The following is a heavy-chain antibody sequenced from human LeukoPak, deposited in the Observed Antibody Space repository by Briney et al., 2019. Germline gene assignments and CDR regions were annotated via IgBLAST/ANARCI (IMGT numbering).Heavy chain of an antibody. V-gene: IGHV3-33*01. CDR1: GFTFSSYG. D-gene: IGHD3-22*01. CDR2: IWYDGSNK. Sequence: GGPLRLSCAASGFTFSSYGMHWVRQAPGKGLEWVAVIWYDGSNKYYADSVKGRFTISRDNSKNTLYLQMNSLRAEDTAVYYCARGGYYCDDAFDIWGQGTMVTVSS. CDR3: ARGGYYCDDAFDI. J-gene: IGHJ3*02.